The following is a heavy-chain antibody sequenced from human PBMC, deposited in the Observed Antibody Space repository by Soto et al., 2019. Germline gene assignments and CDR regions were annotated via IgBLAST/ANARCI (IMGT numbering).Heavy chain of an antibody. V-gene: IGHV3-9*01. CDR3: AKADCGDACNLFDF. CDR1: GFAFDDYA. D-gene: IGHD2-21*02. Sequence: EVQLVESGGGLVQPGRSLRLSCAASGFAFDDYAMHWVRQVPGKVLEWVSGIDRNSGRIGYADSVKGRFTISRDNAKSSLFLQISSLRAEDTAFYYCAKADCGDACNLFDFWGQGTLVTVSS. CDR2: IDRNSGRI. J-gene: IGHJ4*02.